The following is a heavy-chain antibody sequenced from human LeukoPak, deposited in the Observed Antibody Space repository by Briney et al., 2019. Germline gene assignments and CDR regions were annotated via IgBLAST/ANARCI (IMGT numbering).Heavy chain of an antibody. V-gene: IGHV1-18*01. D-gene: IGHD6-13*01. Sequence: ASVKVSCKASGYTFTSYGISWVRQAPGQGLEWMGRISAYNGNTNYAQKLQGRVTMTTDTSTSTAYMELRSLRSDDTAVYYCARDPGIAAAGTGTGDYWGQGTLVTVSS. CDR1: GYTFTSYG. CDR2: ISAYNGNT. CDR3: ARDPGIAAAGTGTGDY. J-gene: IGHJ4*02.